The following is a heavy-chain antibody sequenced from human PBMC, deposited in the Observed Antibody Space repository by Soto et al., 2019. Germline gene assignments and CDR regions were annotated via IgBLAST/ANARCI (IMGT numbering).Heavy chain of an antibody. CDR2: IIPNLGIT. J-gene: IGHJ4*02. CDR3: ARDKGYCSGARCPDFDY. D-gene: IGHD2-15*01. CDR1: GGTLSSYT. V-gene: IGHV1-69*08. Sequence: QVQLVQSGAEVKKPGSSVKVSCKASGGTLSSYTCSWVRQAPGQGLEWMGRIIPNLGITNYAQKFQGRITIIVDKSTSTAYMELSSLRSEDTAVYYCARDKGYCSGARCPDFDYWGQGTLVTVSS.